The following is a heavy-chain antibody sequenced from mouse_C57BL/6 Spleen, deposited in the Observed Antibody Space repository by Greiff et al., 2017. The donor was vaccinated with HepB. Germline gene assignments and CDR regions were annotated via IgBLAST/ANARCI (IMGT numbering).Heavy chain of an antibody. D-gene: IGHD3-2*02. V-gene: IGHV1-19*01. CDR1: GYTFTDYY. CDR2: INPYNGGT. J-gene: IGHJ2*01. Sequence: DVKLQESGPVLVKPGASVKMSCKASGYTFTDYYMNWVKQSHGKSLEWIGVINPYNGGTSYNQKFKGKATLTVDKSSSTAYMELNSLTSEDSAVYYCAKEGSSGYGYYFDYWGQGTTLTVSS. CDR3: AKEGSSGYGYYFDY.